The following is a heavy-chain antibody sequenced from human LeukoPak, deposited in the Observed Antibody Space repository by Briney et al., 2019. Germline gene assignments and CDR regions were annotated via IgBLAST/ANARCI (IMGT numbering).Heavy chain of an antibody. CDR2: IYYSGSA. D-gene: IGHD6-19*01. V-gene: IGHV4-59*01. Sequence: SETLSLTCTVSGGSISSYYWSWIRQPPGKGLEWIGYIYYSGSANYNPSLKGRVTISVDTSKNQFSLKLSSVTAADTAVYYCARLLYVYSSGWYYGYYFDYWGQGTLVTVSS. CDR3: ARLLYVYSSGWYYGYYFDY. CDR1: GGSISSYY. J-gene: IGHJ4*02.